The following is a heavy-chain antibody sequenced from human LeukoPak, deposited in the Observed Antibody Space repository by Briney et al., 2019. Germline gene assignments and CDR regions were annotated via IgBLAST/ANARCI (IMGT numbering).Heavy chain of an antibody. Sequence: SETLSLTCTVSGGSISSSSYYWGWIRQPPGKGLEWIGRIYYSGSTYYNPSLKGRVTISVDTSKNQFSLKLSSVTAADTAVYYCARLGRRYYYRDVWGKGTTVTVSS. V-gene: IGHV4-39*01. CDR3: ARLGRRYYYRDV. CDR2: IYYSGST. J-gene: IGHJ6*03. CDR1: GGSISSSSYY.